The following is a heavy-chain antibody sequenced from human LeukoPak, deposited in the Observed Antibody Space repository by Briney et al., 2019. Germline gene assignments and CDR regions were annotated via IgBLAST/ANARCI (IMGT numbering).Heavy chain of an antibody. CDR3: ARVRVGSSSSLPALLRFDY. CDR2: ISSSSSYI. Sequence: GGSLGLSCAASGFTFSSYSMNWVRQAPGKGLEWVSSISSSSSYIYYADSVKGRFTISRDNAKNSLYLQMNSLRAEDTTVYYCARVRVGSSSSLPALLRFDYWGQGTLVTVSS. V-gene: IGHV3-21*01. D-gene: IGHD6-6*01. J-gene: IGHJ4*02. CDR1: GFTFSSYS.